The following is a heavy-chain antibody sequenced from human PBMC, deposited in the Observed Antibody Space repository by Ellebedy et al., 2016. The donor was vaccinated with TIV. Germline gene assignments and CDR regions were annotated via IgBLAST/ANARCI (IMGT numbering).Heavy chain of an antibody. CDR1: GYTFTGYY. CDR2: INPNSGGT. CDR3: ARQWLVLGYFDY. J-gene: IGHJ4*02. V-gene: IGHV1-2*02. Sequence: AASVKVSCKASGYTFTGYYMHWVRQAPGQGLEWMGWINPNSGGTNYAQKFQGRVTMTRDTSISTAYMELSRLRSDDTAVYYCARQWLVLGYFDYWGQGTLVTVSS. D-gene: IGHD6-19*01.